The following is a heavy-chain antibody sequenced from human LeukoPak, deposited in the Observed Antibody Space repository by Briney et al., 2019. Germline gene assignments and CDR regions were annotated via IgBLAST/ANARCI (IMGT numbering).Heavy chain of an antibody. D-gene: IGHD3-22*01. CDR3: TTHYYDSSGYHYGAFDY. Sequence: GGSLKLSCAASGFTFSGSAVHWVRQASGKGLEWVGRVRSRANSYATTYAASVKGRFSISRDDSKNTAFLEMNSLKTEDTAVYYCTTHYYDSSGYHYGAFDYWGQGTLSPSPQ. J-gene: IGHJ4*02. V-gene: IGHV3-73*01. CDR2: VRSRANSYAT. CDR1: GFTFSGSA.